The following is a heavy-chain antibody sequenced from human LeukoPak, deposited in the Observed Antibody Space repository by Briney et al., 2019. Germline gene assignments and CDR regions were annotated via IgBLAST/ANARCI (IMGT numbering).Heavy chain of an antibody. D-gene: IGHD1-26*01. CDR2: ISGSGGST. CDR1: GFTFSSYA. CDR3: AKGPVYSGSYFVY. Sequence: PGGSLRLSCAASGFTFSSYAMSWVRQAPGKGLEWVSAISGSGGSTYYADSVKGRFIISRDNSKNTLYLQMNSLRAEDTAVYYCAKGPVYSGSYFVYWGQGTLVTVSS. V-gene: IGHV3-23*01. J-gene: IGHJ4*02.